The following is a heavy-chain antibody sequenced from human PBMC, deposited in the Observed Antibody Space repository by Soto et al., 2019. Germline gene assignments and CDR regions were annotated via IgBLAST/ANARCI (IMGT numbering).Heavy chain of an antibody. Sequence: PWGSLRLSCAASVFTFSSYAMHWVRQAPGRGLDRVAVISYDGSNKYYADSVKGRFTISRDNSKNTLYLQMNSLRAEDTAVYYCARGQQKLAFPGLYYYYGMDVWGQGTTVTVSS. CDR1: VFTFSSYA. CDR3: ARGQQKLAFPGLYYYYGMDV. J-gene: IGHJ6*02. CDR2: ISYDGSNK. D-gene: IGHD6-13*01. V-gene: IGHV3-30-3*01.